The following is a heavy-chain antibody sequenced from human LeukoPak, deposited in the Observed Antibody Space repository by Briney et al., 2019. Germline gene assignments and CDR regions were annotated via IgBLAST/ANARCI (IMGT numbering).Heavy chain of an antibody. CDR2: VSNSGST. Sequence: SETLSLTCSVSGGSIRNYYWTWIRQPPGKGLEWIGHVSNSGSTKYNPSLKSRVTISIDTSKKHFSLRLSSVTAADTAVYYCASRAYYDSSGLDYWGQGILVTVSS. CDR3: ASRAYYDSSGLDY. J-gene: IGHJ4*02. CDR1: GGSIRNYY. D-gene: IGHD3-22*01. V-gene: IGHV4-59*08.